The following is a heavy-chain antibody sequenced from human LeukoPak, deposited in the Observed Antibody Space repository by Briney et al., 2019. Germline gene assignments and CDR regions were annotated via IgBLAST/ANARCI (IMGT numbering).Heavy chain of an antibody. CDR1: GYSFTSYW. D-gene: IGHD2-2*01. V-gene: IGHV5-51*01. Sequence: GESLKISCKGSGYSFTSYWIAWVRQMPGKGLEWMGIIYPDDSDTKYSPSFQGQVTISADKSTNTAYLQWSSLKASVTAMYYCARERGYCSSTSCQNWFDPWGQGTLVTVSS. CDR3: ARERGYCSSTSCQNWFDP. CDR2: IYPDDSDT. J-gene: IGHJ5*02.